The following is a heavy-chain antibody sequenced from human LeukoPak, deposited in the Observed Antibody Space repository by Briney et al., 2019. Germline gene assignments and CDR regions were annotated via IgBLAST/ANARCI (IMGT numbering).Heavy chain of an antibody. CDR3: ARQLYGSDY. CDR1: GGSFSDYY. D-gene: IGHD4-17*01. CDR2: VNHSGYT. Sequence: SETLSFTCAVYGGSFSDYYWSWIRQSPEKGLEWIGEVNHSGYTNYNPSLKGRVTISVDTSKNQFSLKLSSVAAADTAVYYCARQLYGSDYWGQGTLVTVSS. J-gene: IGHJ4*02. V-gene: IGHV4-34*01.